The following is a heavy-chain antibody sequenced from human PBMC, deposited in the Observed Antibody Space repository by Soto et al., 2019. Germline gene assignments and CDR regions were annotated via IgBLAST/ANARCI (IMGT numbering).Heavy chain of an antibody. CDR2: IWYDGSNK. CDR1: GFTVSTYC. Sequence: QVQLVQSGGGVAQPGRSLKVSCAASGFTVSTYCIHWVRQAPGKGLEWVAVIWYDGSNKFIADSVKGRFNISRDNSKTTAYLQLNSLIADEAAVYVCAGDSWENSAVDGWGQGTMVNVSS. V-gene: IGHV3-33*01. J-gene: IGHJ3*01. CDR3: AGDSWENSAVDG. D-gene: IGHD1-26*01.